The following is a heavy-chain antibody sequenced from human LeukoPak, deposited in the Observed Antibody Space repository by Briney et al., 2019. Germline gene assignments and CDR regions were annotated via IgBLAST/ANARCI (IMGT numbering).Heavy chain of an antibody. CDR1: GFTFSSYA. CDR3: AGFDLDV. Sequence: GGSLRLSCAASGFTFSSYAMSWVRQAPGKGLEWVSGIVGRGRSTYYADSVKGRFTISRDNSKNSLFLQMSSLRAEDTAVYYFAGFDLDVGGQGTRVTVS. J-gene: IGHJ6*02. D-gene: IGHD3-9*01. V-gene: IGHV3-23*01. CDR2: IVGRGRST.